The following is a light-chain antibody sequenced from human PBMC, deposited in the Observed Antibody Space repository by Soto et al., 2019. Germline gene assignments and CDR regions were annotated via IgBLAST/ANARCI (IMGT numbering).Light chain of an antibody. J-gene: IGLJ1*01. CDR1: SSNIGGNS. Sequence: QSVLTQPPSVSAAPGQRVTISCSGSSSNIGGNSVAWYQQLPGTAPKLLIYDDDKRPSGIPDRFSGSKSGTSATLVITGFQNGDEADYYCGSWDSSPSAYVFGNGTKVTVL. V-gene: IGLV1-51*01. CDR3: GSWDSSPSAYV. CDR2: DDD.